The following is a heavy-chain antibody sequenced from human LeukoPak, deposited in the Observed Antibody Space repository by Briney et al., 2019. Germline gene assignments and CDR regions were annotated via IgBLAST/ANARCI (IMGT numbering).Heavy chain of an antibody. D-gene: IGHD6-13*01. CDR3: AREGYSSSWYGY. J-gene: IGHJ4*02. CDR2: IYYSGST. CDR1: GGSISSYY. Sequence: PSETLSLTCTVSGGSISSYYWNWIRQPPGKGLEWIGYIYYSGSTNYNPSLKSRVTISVDTSKNQFSLKLTSVTAEDTAVYYCAREGYSSSWYGYWGQGTLVTVSS. V-gene: IGHV4-59*01.